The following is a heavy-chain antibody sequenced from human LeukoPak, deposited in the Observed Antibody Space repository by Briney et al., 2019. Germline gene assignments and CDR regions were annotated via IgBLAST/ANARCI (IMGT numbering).Heavy chain of an antibody. CDR1: GGTFSSYA. CDR2: IIPILGIA. Sequence: SVKVSCKASGGTFSSYAISWVRQAPGQGLEWMGRIIPILGIANYAQKFQGRVTITADKSTSTAYMELSSLRSDDTAVYYCARDYRGKPGWFRPWGQGTPGNGS. CDR3: ARDYRGKPGWFRP. V-gene: IGHV1-69*04. J-gene: IGHJ5*01. D-gene: IGHD4-23*01.